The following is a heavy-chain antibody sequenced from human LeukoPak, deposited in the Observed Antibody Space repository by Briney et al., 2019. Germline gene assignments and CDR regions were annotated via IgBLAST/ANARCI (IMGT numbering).Heavy chain of an antibody. CDR3: ARDQSRPIVGATTGAFDI. J-gene: IGHJ3*02. CDR1: GFTFSSYS. Sequence: TGGSLRLSCAASGFTFSSYSMNWVRQAPGKGLEWVSSISSSSSYIYYADSVKGRFTISRDNAKNSLYLQMNSLRAEDTAVYYCARDQSRPIVGATTGAFDIWGPGTMVTVSS. CDR2: ISSSSSYI. D-gene: IGHD1-26*01. V-gene: IGHV3-21*01.